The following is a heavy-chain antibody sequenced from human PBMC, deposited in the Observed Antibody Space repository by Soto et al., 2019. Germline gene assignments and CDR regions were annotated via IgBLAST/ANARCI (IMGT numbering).Heavy chain of an antibody. CDR3: ATYYDILTTSRFGY. V-gene: IGHV3-7*03. CDR2: IREDGSEK. Sequence: GGSLRLSCAVSGLSFSRLWMTWFRQAPGTGLQWVATIREDGSEKYYVDSVKGRFTIFRDSAKSSMYLQMNSLRAEDTAIYYCATYYDILTTSRFGYWGQGALVTVSS. J-gene: IGHJ4*02. CDR1: GLSFSRLW. D-gene: IGHD3-9*01.